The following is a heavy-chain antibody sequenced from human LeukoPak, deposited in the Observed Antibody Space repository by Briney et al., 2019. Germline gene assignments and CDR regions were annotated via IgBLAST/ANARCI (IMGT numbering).Heavy chain of an antibody. J-gene: IGHJ3*01. D-gene: IGHD2-15*01. CDR2: ISYDGSNQ. V-gene: IGHV3-30*18. Sequence: GGSLRLSCVASGFIFSKYGMHWVRQAPGKGLEWVAVISYDGSNQDYADSVKGRFTISRDNSKNTLYLQMNSLRTEDTAVYYCAKDWRWELLKGAFNVWGQGIMVTVSA. CDR3: AKDWRWELLKGAFNV. CDR1: GFIFSKYG.